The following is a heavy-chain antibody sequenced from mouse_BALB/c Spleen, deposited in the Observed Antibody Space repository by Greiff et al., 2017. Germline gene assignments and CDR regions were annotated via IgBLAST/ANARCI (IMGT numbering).Heavy chain of an antibody. V-gene: IGHV7-1*02. Sequence: EVKLVQSGAGLVQPGGSLRLSCATSGFTFSDFYMEWVRQRPGKRLEWIAASRNKANDYTTEYSANVKGRFIVSRDTYQCILYLQMHALRASDAAICYCSRDRPAFYAMDYWGQGTSVTVSS. CDR2: SRNKANDYTT. CDR1: GFTFSDFY. CDR3: SRDRPAFYAMDY. J-gene: IGHJ4*01.